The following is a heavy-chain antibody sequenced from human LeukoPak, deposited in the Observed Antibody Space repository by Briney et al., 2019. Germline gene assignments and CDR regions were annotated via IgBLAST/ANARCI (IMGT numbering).Heavy chain of an antibody. CDR1: GYSFTSYW. CDR3: ARETPWSGYLSTIDY. CDR2: IYPGDSDT. V-gene: IGHV5-51*01. J-gene: IGHJ4*02. Sequence: GESLKISCKGSGYSFTSYWIGWVRQMPGKGLEWMGIIYPGDSDTRYSPSFQGQVTISADKSISTAYLQWSSLKASDTAMYYCARETPWSGYLSTIDYWGQGTLVTVSS. D-gene: IGHD3-3*01.